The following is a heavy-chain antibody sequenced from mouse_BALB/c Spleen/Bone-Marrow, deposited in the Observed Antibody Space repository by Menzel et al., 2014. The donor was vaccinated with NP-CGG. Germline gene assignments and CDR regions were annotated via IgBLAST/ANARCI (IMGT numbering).Heavy chain of an antibody. J-gene: IGHJ4*01. Sequence: QVQLKESGPGLVAPSQSLSITCTVSGLSLTSYGVHWVRQPPGKGLEWLGVIWAGGSTNYNSALMSRLSISKDNSKSQVFLKMNSLQTNDTAMCYCARFPAYYTYAMDYWGQGTSVTVSS. CDR2: IWAGGST. V-gene: IGHV2-9*02. D-gene: IGHD2-12*01. CDR1: GLSLTSYG. CDR3: ARFPAYYTYAMDY.